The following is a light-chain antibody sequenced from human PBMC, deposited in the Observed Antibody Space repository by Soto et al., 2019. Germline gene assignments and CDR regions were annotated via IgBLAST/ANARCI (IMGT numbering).Light chain of an antibody. Sequence: EIVLTQSPAILSVSPGERATLFCRASQSISRSLAWYQQKPGQAPRLLIYGASNRATGIPDRFSGSGSGTDFTLTISRLEPEDFAVYYCQQYGSSGTFGQGTKVDIK. CDR2: GAS. V-gene: IGKV3-20*01. J-gene: IGKJ1*01. CDR3: QQYGSSGT. CDR1: QSISRS.